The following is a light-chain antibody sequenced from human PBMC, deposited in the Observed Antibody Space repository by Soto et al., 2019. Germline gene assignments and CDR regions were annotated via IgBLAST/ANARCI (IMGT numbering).Light chain of an antibody. Sequence: QSALTQPASVSGSPGQSITISCTGTSSDIGGYNYVSWYQQHPGKAPTVIIYEVSNRSSGVSNRFSGSKSGNTASLTISGVQAEDEADYYCSSSTRSSTWVFGGGTKVTVL. CDR1: SSDIGGYNY. V-gene: IGLV2-14*01. CDR3: SSSTRSSTWV. CDR2: EVS. J-gene: IGLJ3*02.